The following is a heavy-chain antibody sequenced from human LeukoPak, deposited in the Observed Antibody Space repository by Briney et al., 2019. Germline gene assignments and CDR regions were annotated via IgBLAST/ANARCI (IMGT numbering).Heavy chain of an antibody. Sequence: ASVKVSCKASGGTFSRYAISWVRQAPGQGLEWMGGIIPIFGTANYAQKFQGRVTITADESTSTAYMELSSLRTDDTAVYYCGKEQSGSYVHAFDPWGQGTVVTVSS. CDR3: GKEQSGSYVHAFDP. J-gene: IGHJ5*02. CDR1: GGTFSRYA. CDR2: IIPIFGTA. V-gene: IGHV1-69*13. D-gene: IGHD3-3*01.